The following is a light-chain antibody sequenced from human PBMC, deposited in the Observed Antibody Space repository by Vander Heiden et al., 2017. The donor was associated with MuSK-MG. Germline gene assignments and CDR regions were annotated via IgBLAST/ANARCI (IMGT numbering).Light chain of an antibody. Sequence: DIVMTQSPDSLAVSLGERATINCKSSQSVLYSSNNKNYLGWYQQKQGQPPKLLIYWASTRESGVPDRFSGSGSGTDFTLTISSLQAEDVAVYYCQQYYSPPITFGQGTRLEIK. J-gene: IGKJ5*01. CDR1: QSVLYSSNNKNY. CDR2: WAS. CDR3: QQYYSPPIT. V-gene: IGKV4-1*01.